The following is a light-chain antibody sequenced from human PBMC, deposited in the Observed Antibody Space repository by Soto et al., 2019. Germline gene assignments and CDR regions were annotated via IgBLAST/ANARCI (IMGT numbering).Light chain of an antibody. J-gene: IGKJ1*01. Sequence: VLTQSPGAVSLSPGERAKLYCRASQSVTKNNLNWYQQKPGQAPRLLISGASTRAAGIPDRFSGSGSGTDFTLTISRLEPEDFAVYYCQQYGSSPRTFGQGTKVDTK. CDR2: GAS. CDR1: QSVTKNN. CDR3: QQYGSSPRT. V-gene: IGKV3-20*01.